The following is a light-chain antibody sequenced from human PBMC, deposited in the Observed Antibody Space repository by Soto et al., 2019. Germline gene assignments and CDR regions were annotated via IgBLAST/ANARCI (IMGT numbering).Light chain of an antibody. CDR1: SSDVGGYNY. Sequence: QSALTQPASVSGSPGQSITISCTGTSSDVGGYNYVSLYQQHPGRAPQLMIYDVSNRPSGVSNRFSGSRSGNTASLTISGLQAEDEADYYCSSYATSTTVLFGGGTKLTVL. V-gene: IGLV2-14*03. J-gene: IGLJ2*01. CDR3: SSYATSTTVL. CDR2: DVS.